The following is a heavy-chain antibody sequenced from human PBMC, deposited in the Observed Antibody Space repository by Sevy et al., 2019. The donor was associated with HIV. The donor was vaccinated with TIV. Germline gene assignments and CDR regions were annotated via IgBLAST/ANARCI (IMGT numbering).Heavy chain of an antibody. D-gene: IGHD3-22*01. CDR2: IYPDDSDV. J-gene: IGHJ4*02. Sequence: GESLKISCKGSGYRFTSYWIAWVRQVPGKGLEWLGMIYPDDSDVRYSPSLQGPVTISVDKSISTAYLQWSSLKASDTAMYFCSRRVYDTTGYPQYYFDYWGRGTLVTVSS. CDR3: SRRVYDTTGYPQYYFDY. CDR1: GYRFTSYW. V-gene: IGHV5-51*01.